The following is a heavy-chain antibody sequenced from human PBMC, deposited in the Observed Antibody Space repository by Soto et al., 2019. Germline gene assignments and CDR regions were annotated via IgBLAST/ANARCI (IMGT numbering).Heavy chain of an antibody. J-gene: IGHJ4*02. Sequence: EVQLVESGGGLVQPGGSLRLSCAASGFTFSSYWMSWVRQAPGKGLEWVANIKQDGSEKYYVVSVKGRFTISRDNAKNSLYLQMNSLRAEDTAVYYCARDNWDSNPLYWGQGTLVTVSS. CDR1: GFTFSSYW. V-gene: IGHV3-7*01. D-gene: IGHD4-4*01. CDR3: ARDNWDSNPLY. CDR2: IKQDGSEK.